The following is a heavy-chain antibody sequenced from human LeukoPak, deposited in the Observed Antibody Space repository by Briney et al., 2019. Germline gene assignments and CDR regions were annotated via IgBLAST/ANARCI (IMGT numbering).Heavy chain of an antibody. Sequence: GGSLRLSCAASGFTVSNNYMSWVRQAPGKGLEWVSVIYSGGSTYYADSVKGRFTISRDNSKNTLYLQMNSLRAEDTAVYYCARYSSDYGGKGVDYWGQGTLVTVSS. CDR3: ARYSSDYGGKGVDY. D-gene: IGHD4-23*01. CDR1: GFTVSNNY. CDR2: IYSGGST. V-gene: IGHV3-53*01. J-gene: IGHJ4*02.